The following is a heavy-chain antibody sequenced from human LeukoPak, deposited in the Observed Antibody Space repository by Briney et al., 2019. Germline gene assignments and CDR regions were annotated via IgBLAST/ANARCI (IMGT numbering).Heavy chain of an antibody. CDR3: ARDVVMVTYWFDP. CDR2: INPNSGGT. Sequence: ASVKVSCKASGYTFTGYYMHWVRQAPGQGLEWMGWINPNSGGTNYAQKFQGRVTMTRDTSISTAYMELSRLRSDDTAVYYCARDVVMVTYWFDPWGQGTLVTVSS. J-gene: IGHJ5*02. D-gene: IGHD5-18*01. CDR1: GYTFTGYY. V-gene: IGHV1-2*02.